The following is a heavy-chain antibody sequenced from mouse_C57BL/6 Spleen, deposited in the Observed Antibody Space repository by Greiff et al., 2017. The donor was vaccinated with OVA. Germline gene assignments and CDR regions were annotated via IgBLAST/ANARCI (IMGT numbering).Heavy chain of an antibody. V-gene: IGHV1-50*01. CDR1: GYTFTSYW. J-gene: IGHJ1*03. CDR2: IDPSDSYT. CDR3: ARRNPISTVVARYFDV. Sequence: QVQLQQSGAELVKPGASVKLSCKASGYTFTSYWMQWVKQRPGQGLEWIGEIDPSDSYTNYNQKFKGKATLTVDTSSSTAYMQLSSLTSEDSAVYYCARRNPISTVVARYFDVWGTGTTVTVSS. D-gene: IGHD1-1*01.